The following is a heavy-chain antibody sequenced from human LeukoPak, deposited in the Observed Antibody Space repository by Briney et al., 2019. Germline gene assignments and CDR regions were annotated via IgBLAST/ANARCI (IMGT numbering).Heavy chain of an antibody. Sequence: SSETLSLTCAVYGGSFSGYYWSWIRQPPGKGLEWIGEINHSGSTNYNPSLKSRVTISVDTSKNQFSLKLSSVTAADTAVYYCARRDYLSRSSGWYVFDYWGQGTLVTVSS. V-gene: IGHV4-34*01. D-gene: IGHD6-19*01. CDR3: ARRDYLSRSSGWYVFDY. CDR1: GGSFSGYY. J-gene: IGHJ4*02. CDR2: INHSGST.